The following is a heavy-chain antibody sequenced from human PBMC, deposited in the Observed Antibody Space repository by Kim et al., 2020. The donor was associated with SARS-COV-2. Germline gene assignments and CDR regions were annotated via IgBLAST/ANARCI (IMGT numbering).Heavy chain of an antibody. CDR1: GYSFTDYY. J-gene: IGHJ5*02. D-gene: IGHD4-4*01. V-gene: IGHV1-2*06. CDR2: ISPNSGGT. Sequence: ASVKVSCKASGYSFTDYYIHWLRQAPGQGLEWMGRISPNSGGTKYAQKFQGRVTMTRDTSITTVFMELSRLRSDDTAVYFCARDKTKVTTDWFGPWGQGT. CDR3: ARDKTKVTTDWFGP.